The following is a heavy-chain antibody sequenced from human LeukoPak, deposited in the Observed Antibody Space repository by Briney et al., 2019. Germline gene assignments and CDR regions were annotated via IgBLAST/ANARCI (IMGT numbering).Heavy chain of an antibody. D-gene: IGHD1-26*01. V-gene: IGHV3-23*01. J-gene: IGHJ4*02. CDR1: GFTFSTYW. CDR3: AKIVGATSIQDY. Sequence: PGGSLRLSCAASGFTFSTYWMHWVRQAPGKGLEWVSVISGSGGSTYHADSVKGRFTISRDNFKNTLYLQMNSLRAEDTALYYCAKIVGATSIQDYWGQGTMVTVSS. CDR2: ISGSGGST.